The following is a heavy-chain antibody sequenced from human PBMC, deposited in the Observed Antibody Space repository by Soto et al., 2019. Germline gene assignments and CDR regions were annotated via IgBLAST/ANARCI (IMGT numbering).Heavy chain of an antibody. CDR1: GFTFSNYY. CDR2: ISSTGRTI. Sequence: GGSLRLSCGASGFTFSNYYMSWIRQAPGKGLEWVSYISSTGRTIYNADSVKGRFTVSRDNAQNSLPLKLNSLRVEDTAVYYCAGSYSSGWEFDYWGQGTQVTVSS. D-gene: IGHD6-19*01. CDR3: AGSYSSGWEFDY. J-gene: IGHJ4*02. V-gene: IGHV3-11*01.